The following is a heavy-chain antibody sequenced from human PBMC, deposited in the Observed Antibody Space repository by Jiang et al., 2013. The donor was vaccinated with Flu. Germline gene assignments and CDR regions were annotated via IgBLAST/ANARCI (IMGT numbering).Heavy chain of an antibody. Sequence: SETLSLTCAVYGGSFSGYYWSWIRQPPGKGLEWIGEINHSGSANYNPSLKSRVTISVDTSKNQFSLKLSSVTAADTAVYYCAREPRGDFWSGYYLANGMDVWGQGTTVTVSS. CDR3: AREPRGDFWSGYYLANGMDV. J-gene: IGHJ6*02. CDR1: GGSFSGYY. V-gene: IGHV4-34*01. CDR2: INHSGSA. D-gene: IGHD3-3*01.